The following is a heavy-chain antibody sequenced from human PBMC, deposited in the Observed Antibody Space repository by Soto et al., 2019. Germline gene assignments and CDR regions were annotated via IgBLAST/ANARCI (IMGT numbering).Heavy chain of an antibody. CDR2: IYYSGST. CDR1: GGSISSYY. J-gene: IGHJ4*02. Sequence: SETLSLTCTVSGGSISSYYWSWIRQPPGKGLEWIGYIYYSGSTNYNPPLKSRVTISVDTSKNQFSLKLSSVTAADTAVYYCARLYGSGSYYNYYFDYWGQGTLVTVSS. V-gene: IGHV4-59*01. CDR3: ARLYGSGSYYNYYFDY. D-gene: IGHD3-10*01.